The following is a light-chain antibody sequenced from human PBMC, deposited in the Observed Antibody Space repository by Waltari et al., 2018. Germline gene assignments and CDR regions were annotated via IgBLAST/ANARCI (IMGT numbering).Light chain of an antibody. J-gene: IGKJ1*01. CDR2: RAS. CDR3: QQGYSYPRT. V-gene: IGKV1-17*01. CDR1: QGIGNN. Sequence: IQMTQSPSSLYASVGDTVTITCQASQGIGNNLNWYQQKPGKAPKLLIYRASSLQSGIPSRFSGSGSGTDFTLTISSLQPEDFATYYCQQGYSYPRTFGQGTKVEIK.